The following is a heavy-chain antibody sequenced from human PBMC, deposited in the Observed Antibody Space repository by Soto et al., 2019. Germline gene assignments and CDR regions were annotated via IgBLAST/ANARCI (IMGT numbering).Heavy chain of an antibody. J-gene: IGHJ5*02. D-gene: IGHD6-13*01. V-gene: IGHV3-23*01. Sequence: XGCLRLSCAASGSTVSSYSTSWVRPTPGKGLEWVSAISGSGGSTYYADSVKGRFTISRDNSKNTLYLQMNSLRAEDTAVYYCAKGAEAGPANWFDPWGQGTLVTVSS. CDR2: ISGSGGST. CDR1: GSTVSSYS. CDR3: AKGAEAGPANWFDP.